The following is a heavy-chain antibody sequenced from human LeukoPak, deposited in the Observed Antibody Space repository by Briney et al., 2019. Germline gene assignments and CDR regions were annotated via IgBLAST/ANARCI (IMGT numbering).Heavy chain of an antibody. CDR3: ARHYGGSGSYYKEGHYYYYGMDV. V-gene: IGHV5-10-1*01. Sequence: GESLKISCKGSGYSFTSYWISWVRQMPGKGLEWMGRIDPSDSYTNYSPSFQGHVTISADKSISTAYLQWSSLKASDTAMYYCARHYGGSGSYYKEGHYYYYGMDVWGQGTTVTVSS. J-gene: IGHJ6*02. D-gene: IGHD3-10*01. CDR1: GYSFTSYW. CDR2: IDPSDSYT.